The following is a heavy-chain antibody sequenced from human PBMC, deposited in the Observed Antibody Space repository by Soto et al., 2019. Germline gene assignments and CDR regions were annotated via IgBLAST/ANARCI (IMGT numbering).Heavy chain of an antibody. V-gene: IGHV4-39*01. D-gene: IGHD3-3*01. CDR3: ARQWGRITIFGVVIIRWFDP. J-gene: IGHJ5*02. Sequence: PSETLSLTCTVSGGSISSSSYYWGWIRQPPGKGLEWIGSIYYSGSTYYNPSLKSRVTISVDTSKNQFSLKLSSVTAADTAVYYCARQWGRITIFGVVIIRWFDPWGQGTLVT. CDR1: GGSISSSSYY. CDR2: IYYSGST.